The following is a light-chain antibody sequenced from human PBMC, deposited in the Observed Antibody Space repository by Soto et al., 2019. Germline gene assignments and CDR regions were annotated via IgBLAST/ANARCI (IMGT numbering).Light chain of an antibody. J-gene: IGKJ1*01. CDR3: QLYYNSWT. Sequence: DIVVTQSPDSLAVSLGERATINCKSSQNNKNYLAWYQQTAGQHPKLLIDWASTRASGVPDRFSGSGSGTDFTLTISSLQAEDVAVYYCQLYYNSWTVGQGTQVDIK. V-gene: IGKV4-1*01. CDR1: QNNKNY. CDR2: WAS.